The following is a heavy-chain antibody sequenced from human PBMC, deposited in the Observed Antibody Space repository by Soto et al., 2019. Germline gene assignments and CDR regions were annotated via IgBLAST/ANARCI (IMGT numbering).Heavy chain of an antibody. CDR2: IYYSGST. D-gene: IGHD2-8*01. J-gene: IGHJ6*02. V-gene: IGHV4-31*02. CDR3: ARIYCTNGVCYTGLYGMDV. Sequence: LRLSCAASGFTFSSYAMSWVRQAPGKGLEWTGYIYYSGSTYYNPSLKSRVTISVDTSKNQFSPKLSSVTAADTAVYYCARIYCTNGVCYTGLYGMDVWGQGTTVTVS. CDR1: GFTFSSYA.